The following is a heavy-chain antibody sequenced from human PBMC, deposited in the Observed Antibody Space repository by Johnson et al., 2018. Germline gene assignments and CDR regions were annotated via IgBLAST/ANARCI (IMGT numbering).Heavy chain of an antibody. V-gene: IGHV3-73*01. CDR2: IRSKANNYAI. CDR3: TRSDYSGTYFS. Sequence: VQLVESGGGVVQPGRSLKLSCAASGFSFSGSPMHWVRQASGKGLEWVGRIRSKANNYAIAYGASVKGRFTIPRDDSKNTAYLQMNSLKTEDTAVYYWTRSDYSGTYFSWGQGTRVTVSS. CDR1: GFSFSGSP. D-gene: IGHD1-26*01. J-gene: IGHJ1*01.